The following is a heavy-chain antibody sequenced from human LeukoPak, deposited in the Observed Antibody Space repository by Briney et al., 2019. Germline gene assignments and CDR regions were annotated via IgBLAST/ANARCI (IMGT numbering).Heavy chain of an antibody. CDR2: INPNSGGT. Sequence: GASVKVSCKASGYTFTSDGISWVRQAPGQGLEWMGWINPNSGGTSYAQKFQGRVTMTRDTSISTAYMELSRLRSDDTAVYYCARDFYASGFYFWFDPWGQGMLVTVSS. CDR1: GYTFTSDG. J-gene: IGHJ5*02. V-gene: IGHV1-2*02. D-gene: IGHD2/OR15-2a*01. CDR3: ARDFYASGFYFWFDP.